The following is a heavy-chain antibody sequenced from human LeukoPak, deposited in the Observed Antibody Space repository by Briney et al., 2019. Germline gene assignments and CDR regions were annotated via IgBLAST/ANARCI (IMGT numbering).Heavy chain of an antibody. V-gene: IGHV3-21*01. CDR3: AREPDCSGGSCYGGPDVGFDY. CDR2: ISSSSSYI. CDR1: GFTFSSYS. D-gene: IGHD2-15*01. Sequence: GGSLRLSCAASGFTFSSYSMNWVRQAPGKGLEWVSSISSSSSYIYYADSVKGRFTISRDNAKNSLYLQMNSLRAEDTAVYYCAREPDCSGGSCYGGPDVGFDYCGQGTLVTVSS. J-gene: IGHJ4*02.